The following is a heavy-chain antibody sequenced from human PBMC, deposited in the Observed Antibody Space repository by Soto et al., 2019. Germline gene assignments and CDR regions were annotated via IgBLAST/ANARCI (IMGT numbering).Heavy chain of an antibody. J-gene: IGHJ4*02. CDR3: VGGSLLH. D-gene: IGHD4-4*01. Sequence: PGGSLRLSCGASGLSFSNYAMHWVRQAPGKGLEWVTMISHNVSIQFYADSVKGRFTISRDNSKDTLYLQMNSLTPEDTAVYYCVGGSLLHWGQGTPVTVSS. CDR1: GLSFSNYA. CDR2: ISHNVSIQ. V-gene: IGHV3-30*04.